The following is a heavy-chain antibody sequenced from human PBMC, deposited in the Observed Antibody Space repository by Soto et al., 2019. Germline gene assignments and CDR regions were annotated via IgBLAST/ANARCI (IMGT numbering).Heavy chain of an antibody. D-gene: IGHD2-2*01. CDR2: IIPIFGTA. J-gene: IGHJ5*02. CDR1: GGTFSSYA. V-gene: IGHV1-69*13. Sequence: GASVKVSCKASGGTFSSYAISWVRQAPGQGLEWMGGIIPIFGTANYAQKFQGRVTITADESTSTAYMELSSLRSEDTAVYYCARDFSEWHAYNPWGQGTLVTVSS. CDR3: ARDFSEWHAYNP.